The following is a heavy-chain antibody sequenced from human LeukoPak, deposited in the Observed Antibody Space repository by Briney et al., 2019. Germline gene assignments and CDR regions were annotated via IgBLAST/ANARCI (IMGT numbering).Heavy chain of an antibody. CDR3: ARDHVLGATFYKYGAMDV. V-gene: IGHV4-34*01. J-gene: IGHJ6*02. Sequence: SETLSLTCAVYGGSFSGYYWHWSWIRQPPGKGLEWIGEINHSGSTNYNPSLKSRVTISLDTSKNQFSLKVSSVTAADTAVYYCARDHVLGATFYKYGAMDVWGQGTTVTVSS. D-gene: IGHD2-15*01. CDR1: GGSFSGYY. CDR2: INHSGST.